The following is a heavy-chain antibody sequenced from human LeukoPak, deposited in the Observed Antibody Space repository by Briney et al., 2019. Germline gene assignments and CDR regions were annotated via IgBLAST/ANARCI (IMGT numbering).Heavy chain of an antibody. Sequence: ASVKVSCKASGYTFSGYYMHWVRQAPGQGLEWMGWINPSSGGTNYAQKFQGRVTMTRDTSISTAYMELSRLRSDDTAVYYCAREEEYSSGSDYWGRGTLVTVSS. J-gene: IGHJ4*02. V-gene: IGHV1-2*02. CDR2: INPSSGGT. D-gene: IGHD3-22*01. CDR3: AREEEYSSGSDY. CDR1: GYTFSGYY.